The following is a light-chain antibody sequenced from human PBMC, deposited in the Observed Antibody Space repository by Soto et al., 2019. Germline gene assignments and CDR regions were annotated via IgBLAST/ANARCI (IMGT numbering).Light chain of an antibody. V-gene: IGLV1-44*01. CDR1: SSNIGSNN. Sequence: LTQPPSASGTPGQRVPISCSGSSSNIGSNNVNWYQQHPGTAPKLLIYSNNQRPSGVPDRFSGSKSGTSASLAISGLQSEDEADYYCAAWDDSLKGAVFGGGTKLTVL. J-gene: IGLJ3*02. CDR3: AAWDDSLKGAV. CDR2: SNN.